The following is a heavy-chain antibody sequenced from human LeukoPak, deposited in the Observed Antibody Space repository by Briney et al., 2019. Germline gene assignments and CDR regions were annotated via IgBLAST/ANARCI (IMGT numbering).Heavy chain of an antibody. V-gene: IGHV3-23*01. J-gene: IGHJ6*02. CDR1: GFTFSSYA. CDR3: AKISEKFITSYYYGVDV. CDR2: ISISGDRT. Sequence: GGSLRLSCVASGFTFSSYAMAWLRQAPGKGPEGVSSISISGDRTYYADSVKGRFTISRDDSKNTLSLQMNSLRAEDTAVYYCAKISEKFITSYYYGVDVWGQGTTVTVSS.